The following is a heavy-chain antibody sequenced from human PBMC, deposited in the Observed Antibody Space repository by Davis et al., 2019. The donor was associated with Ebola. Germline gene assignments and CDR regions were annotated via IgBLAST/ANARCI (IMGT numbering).Heavy chain of an antibody. Sequence: GESLKISCAASGFTFRGYGMHWVRQAPGKGLEWVTGIRFDGNNERYADSVKGRFTISRDNSKNTLYLQMNSLKAEDTAGYYCARKGWGGGKYNGLDVWGQGTTVTVSS. J-gene: IGHJ6*02. CDR3: ARKGWGGGKYNGLDV. CDR2: IRFDGNNE. D-gene: IGHD3-16*01. CDR1: GFTFRGYG. V-gene: IGHV3-30*02.